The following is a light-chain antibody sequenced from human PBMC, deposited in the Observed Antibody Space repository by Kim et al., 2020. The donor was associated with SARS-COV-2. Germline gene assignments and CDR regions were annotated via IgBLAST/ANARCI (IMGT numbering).Light chain of an antibody. CDR3: NSRDSSGNRV. J-gene: IGLJ3*02. Sequence: SSELTQDPAVSAALGQTVRITCQGDSLRSYYASWYQQKPGQAPVLVIYGKNNRPSGIPDRFSGSSSGNTASLTITGAQAEDEADYYCNSRDSSGNRVFGG. CDR2: GKN. V-gene: IGLV3-19*01. CDR1: SLRSYY.